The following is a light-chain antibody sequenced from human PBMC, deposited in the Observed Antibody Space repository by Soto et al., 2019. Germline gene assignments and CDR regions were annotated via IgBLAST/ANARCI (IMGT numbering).Light chain of an antibody. CDR2: EVT. Sequence: QSVLTQPASVSGSPGQSITISCTGTSSDVGAHNYVSWYQQHPGKAPKLMIFEVTNRPSGVSDRFSGSKSGNTASLTISGPQAGDGANYYGCSFTTPTPWVFGGGTTLPVL. CDR1: SSDVGAHNY. J-gene: IGLJ3*02. V-gene: IGLV2-14*01. CDR3: CSFTTPTPWV.